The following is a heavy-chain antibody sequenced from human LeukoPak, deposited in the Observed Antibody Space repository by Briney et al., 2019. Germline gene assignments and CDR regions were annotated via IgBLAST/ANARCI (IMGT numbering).Heavy chain of an antibody. J-gene: IGHJ6*02. CDR1: GFNFNHYW. V-gene: IGHV3-7*03. Sequence: GGSLRLSCAVSGFNFNHYWLSWVRQAPGKGLEWVANIKQDGTEKFYVDSVKGRFTISKDSAKNSLYLQMNSLRAEDTAVYYCARGYGMDVWGQGTTVTVSS. CDR2: IKQDGTEK. CDR3: ARGYGMDV.